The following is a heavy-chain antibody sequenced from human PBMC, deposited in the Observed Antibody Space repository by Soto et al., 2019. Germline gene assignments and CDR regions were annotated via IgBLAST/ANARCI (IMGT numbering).Heavy chain of an antibody. J-gene: IGHJ5*02. CDR2: IYYSGST. CDR3: ARAWPRYCSSTSCYIWFDP. Sequence: KPSETLSLTCTVSGGSISSGGYYWSWIRQHPGKGLEWIGYIYYSGSTYYNPSLKSRVTISVDTSKNQFSLKLSSVTAADTAVYYCARAWPRYCSSTSCYIWFDPWGQGTLVTVSS. V-gene: IGHV4-31*03. CDR1: GGSISSGGYY. D-gene: IGHD2-2*02.